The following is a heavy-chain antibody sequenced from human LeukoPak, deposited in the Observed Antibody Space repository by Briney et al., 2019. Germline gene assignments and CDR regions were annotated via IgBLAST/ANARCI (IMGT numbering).Heavy chain of an antibody. D-gene: IGHD1-26*01. V-gene: IGHV4-34*01. Sequence: SETLSLTCAVYGGSFSGYYWSWIRQPPGKGLEWIGEINHSGSTNYNPSLKSRVTIPVDTSKNQFSLMMTSVTAADTAVYYCARGGGSYFCDIWGQGTMVTVSS. J-gene: IGHJ3*02. CDR3: ARGGGSYFCDI. CDR1: GGSFSGYY. CDR2: INHSGST.